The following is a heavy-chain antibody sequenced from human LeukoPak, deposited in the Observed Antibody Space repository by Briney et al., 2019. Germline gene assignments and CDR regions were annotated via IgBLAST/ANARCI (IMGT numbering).Heavy chain of an antibody. V-gene: IGHV3-23*01. Sequence: PGGSLRLSCAASGFTFSSYAMSWVRQAPGKGLEWVSAISGSGGSTYYADSVKGRSTISRDNSKNTLYLQMNSLRAEDTAVYYCAKNLVGNHYFDYWGQGTLVTVSS. CDR1: GFTFSSYA. CDR2: ISGSGGST. D-gene: IGHD1-14*01. CDR3: AKNLVGNHYFDY. J-gene: IGHJ4*02.